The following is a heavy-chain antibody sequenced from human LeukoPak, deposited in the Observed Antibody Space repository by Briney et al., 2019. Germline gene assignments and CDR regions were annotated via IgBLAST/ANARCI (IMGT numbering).Heavy chain of an antibody. CDR3: VKDPRRNNVQNTISYLDF. J-gene: IGHJ4*02. CDR2: TSWNSVGT. V-gene: IGHV3-9*01. D-gene: IGHD1/OR15-1a*01. CDR1: GFRFNEYG. Sequence: GRSLRLSCGASGFRFNEYGMHWVRQAPGKGLEWVSGTSWNSVGTGYGDSVKGRFTISRDNAKNSVYLQMNSLRVEDTALYYCVKDPRRNNVQNTISYLDFWGQGTLVTVSS.